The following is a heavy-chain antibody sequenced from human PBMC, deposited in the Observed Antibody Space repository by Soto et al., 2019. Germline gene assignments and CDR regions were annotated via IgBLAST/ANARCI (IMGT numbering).Heavy chain of an antibody. V-gene: IGHV3-23*01. CDR3: RAPLQRNWFDP. Sequence: GGSLRLSCAASGFTFSSYAMSWVRQAPGKGLEWVSAISGSGGSTYYADSVKGRFTISRDNSKNTLYLQMNSLRAEDTAVYYCRAPLQRNWFDPWGQGTLVTVSS. CDR2: ISGSGGST. J-gene: IGHJ5*02. D-gene: IGHD4-4*01. CDR1: GFTFSSYA.